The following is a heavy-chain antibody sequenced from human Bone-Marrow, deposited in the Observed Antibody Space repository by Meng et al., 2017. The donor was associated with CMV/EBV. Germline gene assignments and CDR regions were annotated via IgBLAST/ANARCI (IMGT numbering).Heavy chain of an antibody. CDR1: AGSFCGYY. CDR3: ARGRTAAGATTTTFDY. CDR2: INHSGST. D-gene: IGHD6-13*01. Sequence: QPQQWGAGLLKPSETLSLPCSFYAGSFCGYYWSWIRQPPGKGLEWIGDINHSGSTNYNPSLKSRVTISVDTSKNQFSLKLSSVTAADTAVYYCARGRTAAGATTTTFDYWGQGTLVTVSS. V-gene: IGHV4-34*01. J-gene: IGHJ4*02.